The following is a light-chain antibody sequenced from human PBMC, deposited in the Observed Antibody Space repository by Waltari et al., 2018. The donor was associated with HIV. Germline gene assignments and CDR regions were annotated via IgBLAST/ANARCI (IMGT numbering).Light chain of an antibody. CDR1: SSNIGSYY. CDR2: SNN. Sequence: QSVLTQAPSASGTPGQRVTISCSGSSSNIGSYYVYWYQQLPGTAPKLLIYSNNQGPSGVPDRFSGSKSGTSASLAISGLRSEDEADYYCATWDDSLSGVVFGGGTKLTVL. V-gene: IGLV1-47*01. CDR3: ATWDDSLSGVV. J-gene: IGLJ2*01.